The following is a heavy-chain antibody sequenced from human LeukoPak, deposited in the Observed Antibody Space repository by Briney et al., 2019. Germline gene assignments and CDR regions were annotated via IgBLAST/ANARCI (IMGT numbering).Heavy chain of an antibody. D-gene: IGHD3-22*01. Sequence: ASVKVSCKASGYTFTGYYMHWVRQAPGQGLEWMGWINPNSGGTNYAQKFQGRVTMTRDTSISTAYMELSRLRSDDTAVYYCARWYYYDSSGSDAFDIWGQGTMVTVSS. J-gene: IGHJ3*02. CDR2: INPNSGGT. CDR3: ARWYYYDSSGSDAFDI. V-gene: IGHV1-2*02. CDR1: GYTFTGYY.